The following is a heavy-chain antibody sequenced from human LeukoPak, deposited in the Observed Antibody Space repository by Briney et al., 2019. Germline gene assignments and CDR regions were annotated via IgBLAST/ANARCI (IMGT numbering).Heavy chain of an antibody. V-gene: IGHV3-30*02. CDR3: AKDQCSSTTCYGSLGY. D-gene: IGHD2-2*01. Sequence: GGXLRLSCAASGFTFSSYGMHWVRQAPGKGLEGVAFIPYDGSNKYYGDSVKGRFTISRDNSKNTLYLQMNSLRAEDTAVYYCAKDQCSSTTCYGSLGYWGQGTLVTVSS. CDR1: GFTFSSYG. CDR2: IPYDGSNK. J-gene: IGHJ4*02.